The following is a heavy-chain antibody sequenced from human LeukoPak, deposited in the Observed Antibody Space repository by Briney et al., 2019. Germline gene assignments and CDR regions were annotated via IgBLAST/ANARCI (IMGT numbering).Heavy chain of an antibody. V-gene: IGHV4-59*01. CDR1: GGSISSYY. CDR2: IYYSGST. D-gene: IGHD6-13*01. Sequence: SETLSLTCTVSGGSISSYYWSWIRQPPGKGLEWFEYIYYSGSTNYNPSLKSRVPIPVDTSKNQFSLKVSSVTAADTAVYYCARTAAGTHDYWGQGTLVTVSS. J-gene: IGHJ4*02. CDR3: ARTAAGTHDY.